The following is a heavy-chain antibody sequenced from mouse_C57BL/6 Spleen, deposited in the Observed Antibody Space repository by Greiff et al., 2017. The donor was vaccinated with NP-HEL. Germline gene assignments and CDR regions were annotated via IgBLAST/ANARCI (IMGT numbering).Heavy chain of an antibody. J-gene: IGHJ2*01. V-gene: IGHV14-4*01. CDR2: FDPENGDT. CDR1: GFNIKDDY. D-gene: IGHD2-3*01. Sequence: VQLKESGAELVRPGASVKLSCTASGFNIKDDYMHWVKQRPEQGLEWIGWFDPENGDTEYASKFQGKATITADTSSNTAYLQLSSLTSEDTAVYYCTTMATDYWGQGTTLTVSS. CDR3: TTMATDY.